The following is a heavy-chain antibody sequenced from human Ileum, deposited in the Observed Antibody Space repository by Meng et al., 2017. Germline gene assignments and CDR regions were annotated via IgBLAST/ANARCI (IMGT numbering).Heavy chain of an antibody. CDR2: ISSGGTTV. D-gene: IGHD5-12*01. CDR3: ARDPSESYLSSGYYYAF. V-gene: IGHV3-11*01. Sequence: GESLKISCATSGFTFKKYYMRWIRQAPGKGLEWVAYISSGGTTVHYADSVKGRFTISRDNAKSSLTLHMNSLRADDTAVYYCARDPSESYLSSGYYYAFWGQGALVTVSS. CDR1: GFTFKKYY. J-gene: IGHJ4*02.